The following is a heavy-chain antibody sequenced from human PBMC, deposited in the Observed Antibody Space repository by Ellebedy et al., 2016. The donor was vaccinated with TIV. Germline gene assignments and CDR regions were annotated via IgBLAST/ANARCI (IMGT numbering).Heavy chain of an antibody. Sequence: GGSLRLSCAASGFNVTINYMSWVRQAPGKGLEWVSVINRAGGTYYADSLKGRFTISRDISKNPVFLQIKSLRAEDTAVYYCSRETYNDVDLNLWGIFDMWGQGTLVTVSS. CDR1: GFNVTINY. V-gene: IGHV3-66*01. CDR2: INRAGGT. J-gene: IGHJ3*02. CDR3: SRETYNDVDLNLWGIFDM. D-gene: IGHD1-1*01.